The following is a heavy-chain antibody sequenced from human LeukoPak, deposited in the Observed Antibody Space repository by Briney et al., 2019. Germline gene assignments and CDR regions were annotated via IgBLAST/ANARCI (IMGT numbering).Heavy chain of an antibody. CDR2: IRSDSTII. J-gene: IGHJ4*02. D-gene: IGHD2-8*01. Sequence: RGSLRLSSTASGFAFSTYSMNWVRQAPGKGLEWVSYIRSDSTIINYAESVKGRFTISRDNAKNSLYLQMNSLRAEDTAVYFCARVQAGKWDFDFWGQGTLVTVSS. CDR3: ARVQAGKWDFDF. CDR1: GFAFSTYS. V-gene: IGHV3-48*01.